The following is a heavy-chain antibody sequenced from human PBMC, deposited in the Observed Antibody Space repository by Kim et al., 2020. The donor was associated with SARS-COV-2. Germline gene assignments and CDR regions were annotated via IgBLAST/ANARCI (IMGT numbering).Heavy chain of an antibody. D-gene: IGHD3-10*01. Sequence: SETLSLTCTVSGGSISSYYWSWIRQPPGKGLEWIGYIYYSGSTNYNPSLKSRVTISVDTSKNQFSLKLSSVTAADTAVYYCARGPPNSEAYWGQGTLVTVSS. CDR1: GGSISSYY. CDR3: ARGPPNSEAY. CDR2: IYYSGST. V-gene: IGHV4-59*13. J-gene: IGHJ4*02.